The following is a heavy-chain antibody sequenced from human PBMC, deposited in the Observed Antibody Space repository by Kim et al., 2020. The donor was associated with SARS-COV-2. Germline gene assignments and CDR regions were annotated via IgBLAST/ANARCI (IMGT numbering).Heavy chain of an antibody. Sequence: KSRVTISVDTSKNQFSLKLSSVTAADTAVYYCARPGVLLWFGEYSYGMDVWGQGTTVTVSS. J-gene: IGHJ6*02. V-gene: IGHV4-39*01. D-gene: IGHD3-10*01. CDR3: ARPGVLLWFGEYSYGMDV.